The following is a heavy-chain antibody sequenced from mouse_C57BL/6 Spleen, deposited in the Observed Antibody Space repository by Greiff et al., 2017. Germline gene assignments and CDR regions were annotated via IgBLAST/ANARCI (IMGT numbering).Heavy chain of an antibody. Sequence: EVQRVESGGGLVKPGGSLKLSCAASGFTFSDYGMHWVRQAPEKGLEWVAYISSGSSTIYYADTVKGRFTISRDNAKNTLFLQMTSLRSEDTALYYCARAFYWYFDVWGTGTTVTVSS. V-gene: IGHV5-17*01. CDR3: ARAFYWYFDV. CDR1: GFTFSDYG. CDR2: ISSGSSTI. J-gene: IGHJ1*03.